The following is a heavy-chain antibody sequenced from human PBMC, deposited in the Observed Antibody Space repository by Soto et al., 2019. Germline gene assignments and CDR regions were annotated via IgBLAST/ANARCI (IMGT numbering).Heavy chain of an antibody. D-gene: IGHD3-9*01. CDR3: ARERYYDILTGYQNSNWFDP. CDR1: GFTFSSYA. J-gene: IGHJ5*02. CDR2: ISYDGSNK. V-gene: IGHV3-30-3*01. Sequence: GGSLRLSCAASGFTFSSYAMHWVRQAPGKGLEWVAVISYDGSNKYYADSVKGRFTISRDNSKNTLYLQMNSLRAEDTAVYYCARERYYDILTGYQNSNWFDPWGQGTLVTVSS.